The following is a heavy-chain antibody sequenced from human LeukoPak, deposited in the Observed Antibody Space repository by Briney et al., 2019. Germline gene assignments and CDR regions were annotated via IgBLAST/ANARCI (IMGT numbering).Heavy chain of an antibody. CDR1: GGSINNYY. V-gene: IGHV4-59*08. J-gene: IGHJ4*02. CDR3: ARRLGDGYEDY. D-gene: IGHD5-24*01. Sequence: PSGTLSLTCTVSGGSINNYYWSWIRQPPGKGLEWIGYISYSGSTDYNPSLKSRVTISVDTSKNQFSLKLSSVTAADTAVYYCARRLGDGYEDYWGQGTLVTVSS. CDR2: ISYSGST.